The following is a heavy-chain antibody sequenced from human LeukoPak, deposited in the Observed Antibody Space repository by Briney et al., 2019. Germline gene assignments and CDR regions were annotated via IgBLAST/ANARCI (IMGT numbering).Heavy chain of an antibody. CDR1: GFTFSSYA. Sequence: GGSLRLSCAASGFTFSSYAMHWVRQAPGEGLEWVSSISSSSSYIYYADSVKGRFTISRDNAKNSLYLQMNSLRAEDTAVYYCARSGIRGYYFDYWGQGTLVTVSS. D-gene: IGHD1-14*01. CDR2: ISSSSSYI. V-gene: IGHV3-21*01. CDR3: ARSGIRGYYFDY. J-gene: IGHJ4*02.